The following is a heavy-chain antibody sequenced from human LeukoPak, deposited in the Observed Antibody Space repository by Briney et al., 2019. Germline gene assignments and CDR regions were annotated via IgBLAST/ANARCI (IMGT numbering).Heavy chain of an antibody. D-gene: IGHD3-3*01. CDR1: GFTFSSHS. CDR3: ARAMGASYGFWSGSYTVSYYYYMDV. Sequence: GGSLRLSCATFGFTFSSHSMSWVRQAPGKGLEWVANIKQDGSEKHYVDSVKGRFSISRDNTKNSLYLQMNNLRAEDTAVYYCARAMGASYGFWSGSYTVSYYYYMDVWGKGTTVAVS. J-gene: IGHJ6*03. V-gene: IGHV3-7*01. CDR2: IKQDGSEK.